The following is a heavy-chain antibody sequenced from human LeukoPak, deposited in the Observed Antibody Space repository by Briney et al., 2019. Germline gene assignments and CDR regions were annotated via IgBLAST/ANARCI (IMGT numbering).Heavy chain of an antibody. V-gene: IGHV4-59*08. J-gene: IGHJ4*02. CDR3: ARHPDTSSGWLPFDY. CDR1: GGSISSYY. D-gene: IGHD6-19*01. CDR2: IYYSGST. Sequence: SETLSLTCTVSGGSISSYYWSWIRQPPGKGLEWIGYIYYSGSTYYNPSLKSRVTISVDTSKNQFSLKLSSVTAADTAVYYCARHPDTSSGWLPFDYWGQGTLVTVSS.